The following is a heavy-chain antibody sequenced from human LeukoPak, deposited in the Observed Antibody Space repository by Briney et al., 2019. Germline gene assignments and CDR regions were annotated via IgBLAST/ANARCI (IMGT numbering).Heavy chain of an antibody. V-gene: IGHV4-4*07. CDR1: GDSITSYF. CDR2: ISTTVST. Sequence: SETLSLTCTVSGDSITSYFWNWVRQPAGKGLEWIGRISTTVSTDYNPSLESRITLSVDTSRNQVSLRLTSVTAADTALYYCARGGDAFYHWGQGILVTVSS. J-gene: IGHJ4*02. D-gene: IGHD3-10*01. CDR3: ARGGDAFYH.